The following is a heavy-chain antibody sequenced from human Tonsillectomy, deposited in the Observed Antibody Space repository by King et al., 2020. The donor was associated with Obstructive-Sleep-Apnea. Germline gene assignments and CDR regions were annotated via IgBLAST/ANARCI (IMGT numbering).Heavy chain of an antibody. CDR1: GFSLSTSGVG. J-gene: IGHJ4*02. CDR3: AHGGGGCSGGGCPYYFDY. CDR2: IFWDDDK. D-gene: IGHD2-15*01. Sequence: TLKESGPTLVKPTQTLTLTCTFSGFSLSTSGVGVGWIRQPPGKALEWLALIFWDDDKRYSPSLKSRLTLTKDTSKNQLVLTMTNMDPVEPATYYCAHGGGGCSGGGCPYYFDYWGQGTLVTVSS. V-gene: IGHV2-5*02.